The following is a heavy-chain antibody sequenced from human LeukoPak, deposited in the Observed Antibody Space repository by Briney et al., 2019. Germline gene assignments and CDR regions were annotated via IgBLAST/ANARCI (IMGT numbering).Heavy chain of an antibody. CDR2: INPSGGST. Sequence: ASVKVSCKASGYTFTSYYMHWVRQAPGQGLEWMGIINPSGGSTSYAQKFQGRVTMTRDTSTSTVYMELSSLRSEDTAVYYCAKDYDYVWVQYYFDYWGQGTLVTVSS. CDR3: AKDYDYVWVQYYFDY. CDR1: GYTFTSYY. V-gene: IGHV1-46*01. D-gene: IGHD3-16*01. J-gene: IGHJ4*02.